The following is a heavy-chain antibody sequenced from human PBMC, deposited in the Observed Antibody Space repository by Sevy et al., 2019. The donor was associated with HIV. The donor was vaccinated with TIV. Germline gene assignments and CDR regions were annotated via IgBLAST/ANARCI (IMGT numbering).Heavy chain of an antibody. CDR2: IKQDGSEK. CDR3: AREGDPRPELGIPWLYYFDY. CDR1: GFTFSSYW. V-gene: IGHV3-7*01. Sequence: GESLKISCAASGFTFSSYWMSWVRQPPGKGLEWVANIKQDGSEKYYVDSVKGRFTISRDNAKNSLYLQMNSLRAEDTAVYYCAREGDPRPELGIPWLYYFDYWGQGTLVTVSS. D-gene: IGHD3-10*01. J-gene: IGHJ4*02.